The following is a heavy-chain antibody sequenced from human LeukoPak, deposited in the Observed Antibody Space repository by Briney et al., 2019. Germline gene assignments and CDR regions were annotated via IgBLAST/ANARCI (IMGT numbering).Heavy chain of an antibody. CDR1: GDSVSSNSAA. D-gene: IGHD5-18*01. J-gene: IGHJ4*02. Sequence: SQTLSLTCAISGDSVSSNSAAWNWIRQSPSRGLEWLGRTYYRPNWSNDYAVSVTSRITINPDTSKNQFFLKLSSVTAADTAVYYCARGVTRGYIYGDWGQGTLVTVSS. CDR3: ARGVTRGYIYGD. V-gene: IGHV6-1*01. CDR2: TYYRPNWSN.